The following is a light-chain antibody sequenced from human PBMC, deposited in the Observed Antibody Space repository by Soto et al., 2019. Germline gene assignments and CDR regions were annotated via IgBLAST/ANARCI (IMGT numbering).Light chain of an antibody. Sequence: EVELTQSSAILSFSPGERATLSCGASQSVRRNFLAWYQQKPGKAPSLLIYEASSRATGIPDRFSGGGSGTDFTLTISRLEPEDFAVYYCQQFSSYPLTFSGGTKVDI. V-gene: IGKV3D-20*01. CDR1: QSVRRNF. J-gene: IGKJ4*02. CDR2: EAS. CDR3: QQFSSYPLT.